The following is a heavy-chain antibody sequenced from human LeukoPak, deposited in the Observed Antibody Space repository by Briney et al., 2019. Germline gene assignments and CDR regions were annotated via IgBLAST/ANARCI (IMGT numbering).Heavy chain of an antibody. J-gene: IGHJ4*02. Sequence: KPSETLSLTCTVSGGSISSYYWSWLRQPPGKGLEWLGYIYYSGSTNYNPSLKSRVTISVDTSKNQFSLKLSSVTAADTAVYYCARGEYYDSSSPLYYFDYWGQGTLVTVSS. CDR2: IYYSGST. CDR3: ARGEYYDSSSPLYYFDY. D-gene: IGHD3-22*01. V-gene: IGHV4-59*01. CDR1: GGSISSYY.